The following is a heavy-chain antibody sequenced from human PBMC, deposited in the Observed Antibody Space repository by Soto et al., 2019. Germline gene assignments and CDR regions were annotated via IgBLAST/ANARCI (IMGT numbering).Heavy chain of an antibody. CDR3: AIARWDYYYYGMDV. CDR1: GYSFTSYW. J-gene: IGHJ6*02. CDR2: IYPGDSDT. D-gene: IGHD4-17*01. Sequence: PGESLKISCKGSGYSFTSYWIVWVRQMPGKGLEWMGIIYPGDSDTRYSPYFQGQVTISADKSISTAYLQWSSLKASETSMYYCAIARWDYYYYGMDVWGQGTTDPVSS. V-gene: IGHV5-51*01.